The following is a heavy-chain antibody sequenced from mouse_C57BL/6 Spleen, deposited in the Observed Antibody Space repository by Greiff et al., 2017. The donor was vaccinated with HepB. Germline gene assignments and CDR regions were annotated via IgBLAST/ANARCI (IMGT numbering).Heavy chain of an antibody. V-gene: IGHV1-55*01. CDR1: GYTFTSYW. CDR2: IYPGSGST. Sequence: QVQLKQPGAELVKPGASVKMSCKASGYTFTSYWITWVKQRPGQGLEWIGDIYPGSGSTNYNEKFKSKATLTVDTSSSTAYMQLSSLTSEDSAVYYGARLSYCGTPYYYAMDYWGQGTSVTVSS. J-gene: IGHJ4*01. CDR3: ARLSYCGTPYYYAMDY. D-gene: IGHD1-1*01.